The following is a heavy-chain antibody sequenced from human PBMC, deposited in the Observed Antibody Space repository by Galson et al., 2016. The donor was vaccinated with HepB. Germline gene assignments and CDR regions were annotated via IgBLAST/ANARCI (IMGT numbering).Heavy chain of an antibody. CDR2: INPQNGDP. D-gene: IGHD2-21*01. J-gene: IGHJ5*02. Sequence: SVKVSCKASGYSFTNHFLHWVRQGPGKGLEWMGWINPQNGDPSYAQKFKGRVTMTLDASITTAYLEVRGLTSEDTAVYYCARWPTLPHCDEKNCYGGVWFDPWGQGTLVTVSS. CDR3: ARWPTLPHCDEKNCYGGVWFDP. V-gene: IGHV1-2*02. CDR1: GYSFTNHF.